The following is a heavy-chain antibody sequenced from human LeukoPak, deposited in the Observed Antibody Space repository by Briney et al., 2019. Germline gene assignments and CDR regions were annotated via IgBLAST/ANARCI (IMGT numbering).Heavy chain of an antibody. CDR3: ARDSGFSGTQRGEY. Sequence: GGSLRLSCAASGFTFSSYAMNWVRQAPGKGLEWVSAITGSGGRTYYADSVKGRFTISRDNSKNTLYLQMNSLRAEDTAVYYCARDSGFSGTQRGEYWGQGTLVTVSS. V-gene: IGHV3-23*01. CDR2: ITGSGGRT. J-gene: IGHJ4*02. D-gene: IGHD3/OR15-3a*01. CDR1: GFTFSSYA.